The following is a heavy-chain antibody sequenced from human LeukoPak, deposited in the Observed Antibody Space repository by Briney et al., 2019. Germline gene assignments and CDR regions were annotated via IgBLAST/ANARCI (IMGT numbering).Heavy chain of an antibody. CDR2: ISAYNGNT. CDR3: ARDGEITIFGVVTPNWFDP. Sequence: ASVKVSCKASGYTFTSYGISWVRQAPGQGLEWMGWISAYNGNTKYAQNLQGRVTMTTDTSTSTAYMELRSLRSEDTAVYYCARDGEITIFGVVTPNWFDPWGQGTLVTVSS. V-gene: IGHV1-18*01. D-gene: IGHD3-3*01. J-gene: IGHJ5*02. CDR1: GYTFTSYG.